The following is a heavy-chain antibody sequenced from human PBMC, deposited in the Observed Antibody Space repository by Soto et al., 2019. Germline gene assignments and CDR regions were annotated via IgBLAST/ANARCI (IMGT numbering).Heavy chain of an antibody. CDR3: ARNPGIAVAGTADY. V-gene: IGHV3-30-3*01. J-gene: IGHJ4*02. D-gene: IGHD6-19*01. CDR2: ISYDGSNK. CDR1: GFTFSSYA. Sequence: QVQLVESGGGVVQPGRSLRLSCAASGFTFSSYAMHWVRQAPGKGLEWVAVISYDGSNKYYADSVKGRFTISRDNSKHTLYLQMNSLRAEDTAVYYCARNPGIAVAGTADYWGQGTLVTVSS.